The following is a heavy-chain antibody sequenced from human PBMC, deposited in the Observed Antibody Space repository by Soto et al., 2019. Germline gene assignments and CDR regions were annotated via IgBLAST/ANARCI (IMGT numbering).Heavy chain of an antibody. CDR3: AKNPYRSGWSGWFDP. V-gene: IGHV3-23*01. CDR1: GFTFSNYA. Sequence: EVQLLESGGGLVQPGGSLRLSCAASGFTFSNYAMSWVRQAPGKGLEWVSGISGSGGNTFYADSVKGRFTISRDNTKNTLYLQMNSLRAEDTAVYYCAKNPYRSGWSGWFDPWGQGTLVTVSS. J-gene: IGHJ5*02. CDR2: ISGSGGNT. D-gene: IGHD6-19*01.